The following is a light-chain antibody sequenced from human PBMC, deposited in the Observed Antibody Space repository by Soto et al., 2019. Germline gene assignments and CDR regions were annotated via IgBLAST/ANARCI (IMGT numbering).Light chain of an antibody. CDR3: NSWTSSTIWV. J-gene: IGLJ3*02. CDR2: EVS. Sequence: QSALTQPASVSGSPGQSITISCTGTSSDIGAYNYVSWYQQHPGKAPKLLIYEVSNRPSGVSHRFSGSKSGNTASLTISGLQAEDEADYYCNSWTSSTIWVFGGGTQLTV. CDR1: SSDIGAYNY. V-gene: IGLV2-14*01.